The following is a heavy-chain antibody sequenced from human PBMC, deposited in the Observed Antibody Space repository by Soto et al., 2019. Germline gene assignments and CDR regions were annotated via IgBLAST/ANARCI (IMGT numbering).Heavy chain of an antibody. Sequence: ASVKVSCKASGGTFSSYAISWVRQAPGQGLEWMGGIIPIFGTANYAQKFQGRVTMTEDTSTDTAYMELSSLRSEDTAVYYCATDRASPLANYYYYMDVWGKGTTVTVSS. V-gene: IGHV1-69*06. CDR1: GGTFSSYA. CDR2: IIPIFGTA. CDR3: ATDRASPLANYYYYMDV. J-gene: IGHJ6*03. D-gene: IGHD3-3*02.